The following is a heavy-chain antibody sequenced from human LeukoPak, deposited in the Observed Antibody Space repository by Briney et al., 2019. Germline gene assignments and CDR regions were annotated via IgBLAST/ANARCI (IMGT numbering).Heavy chain of an antibody. J-gene: IGHJ4*02. CDR1: GYTFTGYY. D-gene: IGHD2-15*01. V-gene: IGHV1-2*02. CDR3: ARDGMVVGKADY. CDR2: INPNSGGT. Sequence: ASVKVSCKASGYTFTGYYMHWVRQAPGQGLEWLGWINPNSGGTNYAQKFQGRVTMTRDTSISTAYMELSRLRSDDTAVYYCARDGMVVGKADYWGQGTLVTVSS.